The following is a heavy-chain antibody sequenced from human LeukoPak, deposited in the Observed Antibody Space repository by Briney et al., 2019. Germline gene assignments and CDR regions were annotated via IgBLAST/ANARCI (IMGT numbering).Heavy chain of an antibody. D-gene: IGHD1-26*01. V-gene: IGHV1-18*01. Sequence: EASVKVSCKTSGYTFSGYGISWVRQAPGQGLKWMGWITGNNGNTNYAPSLQGRVTMTKDTSTNTAYMELTSLRSDDTAVYYCARDQRNSGSYRFEYWGQGTLVTVSS. CDR2: ITGNNGNT. CDR3: ARDQRNSGSYRFEY. J-gene: IGHJ4*02. CDR1: GYTFSGYG.